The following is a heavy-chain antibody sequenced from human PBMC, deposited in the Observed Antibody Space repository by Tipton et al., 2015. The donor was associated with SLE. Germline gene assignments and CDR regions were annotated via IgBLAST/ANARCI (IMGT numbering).Heavy chain of an antibody. Sequence: GLVKPSETLSLTCTVSGGSISGYYWSWIRQPPGKGLEWIGYIFYSGGTNYNPSLKSRVTISGDTSKNQFPLRLSSVTAADTAVYYCAGGELRYGDYDFYYWGQGSLVTVSS. J-gene: IGHJ4*02. D-gene: IGHD4-17*01. CDR1: GGSISGYY. CDR3: AGGELRYGDYDFYY. CDR2: IFYSGGT. V-gene: IGHV4-59*01.